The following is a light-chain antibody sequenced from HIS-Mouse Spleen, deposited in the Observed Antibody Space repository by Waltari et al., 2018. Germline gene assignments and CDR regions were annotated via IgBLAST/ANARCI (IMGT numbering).Light chain of an antibody. CDR3: CSYAGSSTWV. V-gene: IGLV2-23*01. J-gene: IGLJ3*02. Sequence: QSALTQPASVSGSPGQSITISCTGTSSDVGRYNLVSWYQQHPGKAPKPMIYEGSKRPSRVSNRLSGSKSGNTASLTISGLQAEDEADYYCCSYAGSSTWVFGGGTKLTVL. CDR1: SSDVGRYNL. CDR2: EGS.